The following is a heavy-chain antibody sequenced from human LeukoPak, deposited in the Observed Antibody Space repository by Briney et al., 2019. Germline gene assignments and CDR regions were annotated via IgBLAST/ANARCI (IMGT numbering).Heavy chain of an antibody. CDR1: GYSFTSYW. CDR2: IYPCDSDT. D-gene: IGHD3-22*01. V-gene: IGHV5-51*01. CDR3: ARQAYDSSGYYYFVY. Sequence: GESLKISCKGSGYSFTSYWIVWVRQMPGKGLEWMGIIYPCDSDTRYSPSFQGQVTISADKSISTAYLQWSSLKASDTAMYYCARQAYDSSGYYYFVYWGQGTLVTVSS. J-gene: IGHJ4*02.